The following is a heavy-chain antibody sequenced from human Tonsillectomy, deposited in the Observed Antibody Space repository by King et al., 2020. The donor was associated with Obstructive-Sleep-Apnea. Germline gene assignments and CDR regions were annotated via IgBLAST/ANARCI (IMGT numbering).Heavy chain of an antibody. CDR1: GYTFTSYD. CDR2: MNPNSGNT. V-gene: IGHV1-8*01. J-gene: IGHJ3*02. D-gene: IGHD3-22*01. CDR3: ARGRSGYYGDAFDI. Sequence: VQLVESGAEVKKPGASVKVSCKASGYTFTSYDINWVRQANGQGLEWMGWMNPNSGNTGYAQKFQGRVTMTRNTSISTAYMELSSLRSEDTAVYYCARGRSGYYGDAFDIWGQGTMVTVSS.